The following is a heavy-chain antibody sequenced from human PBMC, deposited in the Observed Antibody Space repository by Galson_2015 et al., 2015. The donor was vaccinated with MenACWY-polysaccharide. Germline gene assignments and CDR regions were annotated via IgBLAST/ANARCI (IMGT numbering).Heavy chain of an antibody. D-gene: IGHD2-21*01. V-gene: IGHV1-8*01. Sequence: SVKVSCKASGYKFSSYDINWVRQASGQGLEWMGWMNPNSGNTGYAQKFQGRVAMTRDTATSTAYMELRMLRYDDTAVYYCARIIARKYTFADSRGQGTLVSVS. CDR2: MNPNSGNT. CDR1: GYKFSSYD. CDR3: ARIIARKYTFADS. J-gene: IGHJ4*02.